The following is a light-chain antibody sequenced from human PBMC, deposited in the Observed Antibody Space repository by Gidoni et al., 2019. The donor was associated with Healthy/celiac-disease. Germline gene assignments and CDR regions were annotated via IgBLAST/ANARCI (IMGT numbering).Light chain of an antibody. CDR3: SSYTSSSTRV. CDR1: SSDVGGYNY. J-gene: IGLJ2*01. CDR2: DVS. V-gene: IGLV2-14*01. Sequence: QSALTQPASVSGSPGQSITISCTGTSSDVGGYNYVPWYQQHPGKAPQLMIYDVSNRPSGVSNRFSGSMSGNTASLTISGLQAEDEADYYCSSYTSSSTRVFGGGTKLTVL.